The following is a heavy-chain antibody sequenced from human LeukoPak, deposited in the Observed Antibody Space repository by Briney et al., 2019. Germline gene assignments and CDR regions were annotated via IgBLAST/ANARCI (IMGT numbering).Heavy chain of an antibody. CDR2: IISSSSTI. J-gene: IGHJ6*04. CDR1: GFTFSSHS. V-gene: IGHV3-48*01. CDR3: ARAVGHGSGSPRMDV. Sequence: PGGSLRLSCAASGFTFSSHSMNWVRQAPGKGLEWVSYIISSSSTIYYADSVKGRSTISRDNAKNSLYLQMNSLRADDTAVYYCARAVGHGSGSPRMDVWGNGTTVTVSS. D-gene: IGHD3-10*01.